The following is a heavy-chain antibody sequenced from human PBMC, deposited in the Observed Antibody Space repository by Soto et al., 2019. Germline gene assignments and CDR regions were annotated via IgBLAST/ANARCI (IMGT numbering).Heavy chain of an antibody. V-gene: IGHV3-15*01. CDR2: IKSKTDGGTT. D-gene: IGHD6-25*01. CDR1: GFTFSNAW. J-gene: IGHJ4*02. CDR3: TTSIGYLYYFDY. Sequence: GGSLRLSCAASGFTFSNAWMSWVRQAPGKGLEWVGRIKSKTDGGTTDYAAPVKGRFTISRDDSKNTLYLQMNSLKTEDTAVYYCTTSIGYLYYFDYWGQGTLVTVSS.